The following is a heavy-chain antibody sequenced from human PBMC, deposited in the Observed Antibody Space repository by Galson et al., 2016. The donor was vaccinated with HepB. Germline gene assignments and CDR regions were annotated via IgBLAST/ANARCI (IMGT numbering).Heavy chain of an antibody. CDR1: GFIVSSHY. CDR3: ARDPGRTAATGHFDS. D-gene: IGHD6-13*01. CDR2: IYSGGAT. V-gene: IGHV3-53*01. Sequence: SLRLSCAGSGFIVSSHYMNWVRQPPGKGLEWVAIIYSGGATYYADSVKGRFTISRDNPKNTLYLQMNSLRAEDTAVYYCARDPGRTAATGHFDSWGQGTLVTVSS. J-gene: IGHJ5*01.